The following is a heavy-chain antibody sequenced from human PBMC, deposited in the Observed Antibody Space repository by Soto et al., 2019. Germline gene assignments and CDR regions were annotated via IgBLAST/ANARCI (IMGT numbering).Heavy chain of an antibody. Sequence: QVQLQESGPGLVKPSQTLSLTCTVSGGSVSSGGYYWNWIRQLPGKGLEWIGYVYYSGSTSYNPTLKSRVTISVDTSKIQFSLKLSSVTAADTAVYFCARGVRDWGQGTLVTVSS. CDR3: ARGVRD. D-gene: IGHD3-10*01. CDR2: VYYSGST. V-gene: IGHV4-31*03. J-gene: IGHJ4*02. CDR1: GGSVSSGGYY.